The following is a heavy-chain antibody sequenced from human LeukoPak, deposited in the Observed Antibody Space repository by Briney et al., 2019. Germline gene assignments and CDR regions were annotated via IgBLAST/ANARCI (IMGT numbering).Heavy chain of an antibody. CDR3: ARVPGIAVNWFDP. CDR2: IKQDGSEK. Sequence: GGSLRLSCAASGFTFSSYWMSWVRQAPGKGLEWVANIKQDGSEKYYVDSVKGRFTISRDNAKNSLYLQMNSLRAEDTAVYYCARVPGIAVNWFDPWGQGTLVTVSS. J-gene: IGHJ5*02. CDR1: GFTFSSYW. V-gene: IGHV3-7*01. D-gene: IGHD6-19*01.